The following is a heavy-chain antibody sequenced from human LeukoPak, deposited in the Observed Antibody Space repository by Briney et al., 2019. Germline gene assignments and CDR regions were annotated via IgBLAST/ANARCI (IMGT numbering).Heavy chain of an antibody. D-gene: IGHD6-13*01. V-gene: IGHV4-4*02. CDR1: GGSISSSNW. CDR2: IYHSGST. J-gene: IGHJ5*02. Sequence: SGTLSLTCAVSGGSISSSNWWSWVRQPPGKGLEWIGEIYHSGSTNYNPSLKSRVTISVDKSKNQFSLKLSSVTAADTAVYYCARDMRSVAAAGTGPMIDPWGQGTLVTVSS. CDR3: ARDMRSVAAAGTGPMIDP.